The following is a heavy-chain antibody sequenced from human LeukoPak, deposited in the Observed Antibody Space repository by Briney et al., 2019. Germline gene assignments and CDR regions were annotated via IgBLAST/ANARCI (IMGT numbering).Heavy chain of an antibody. J-gene: IGHJ6*03. Sequence: SETLSLTCAVYGGSFSGYYWSWIRQPPGKGLEWIGEINHSGSTNYNPSLKSRVSISVDTSKNQFSLKLSSVTAADTAVYYCATNGYYCIDVWGKGTTVTVSS. CDR3: ATNGYYCIDV. D-gene: IGHD2-8*01. V-gene: IGHV4-34*01. CDR2: INHSGST. CDR1: GGSFSGYY.